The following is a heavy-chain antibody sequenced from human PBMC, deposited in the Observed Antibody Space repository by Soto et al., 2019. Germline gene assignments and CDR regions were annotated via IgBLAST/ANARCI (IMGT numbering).Heavy chain of an antibody. J-gene: IGHJ3*02. CDR3: TTDLTYYYDSSGYFGSPVDI. Sequence: TGGSLRLSCAASGFTFSNAWMNWVRPAPGKGLEWVGRIKSKTDGGTTDYAAPVKGRFTISRDDSKNTLYLQMNSLKTEDTAVYYCTTDLTYYYDSSGYFGSPVDIWGQGTMVTVSS. CDR2: IKSKTDGGTT. D-gene: IGHD3-22*01. CDR1: GFTFSNAW. V-gene: IGHV3-15*07.